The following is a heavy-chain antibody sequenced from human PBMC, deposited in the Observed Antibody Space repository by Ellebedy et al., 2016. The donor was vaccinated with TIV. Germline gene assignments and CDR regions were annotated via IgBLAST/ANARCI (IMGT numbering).Heavy chain of an antibody. CDR3: VRVFFYGSGTIYGMDV. Sequence: SQTLSLTCAISGDSVSSNSATWSWIRQSPSRGLEWLGRTYYRSKWYSEYGFSVKGRISINPDTSKNQFSLQLKSVTPEDTAVYYCVRVFFYGSGTIYGMDVWGQGTTVTVSS. CDR1: GDSVSSNSAT. CDR2: TYYRSKWYS. D-gene: IGHD3-10*01. J-gene: IGHJ6*02. V-gene: IGHV6-1*01.